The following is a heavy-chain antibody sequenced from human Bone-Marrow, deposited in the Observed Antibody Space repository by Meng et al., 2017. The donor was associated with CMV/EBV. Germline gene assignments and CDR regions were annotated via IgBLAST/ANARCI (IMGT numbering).Heavy chain of an antibody. CDR2: IHHSGRT. CDR1: GYSISSGYY. Sequence: SESLSLTCTVSGYSISSGYYWGWIRQPPGKGREWIGSIHHSGRTYYNPSLKSRVTISVDTSKNQFSLKLSSVTAADTAVYYCARVLGSSWYVDWCWFDPWGQGNLVTVAS. V-gene: IGHV4-38-2*02. CDR3: ARVLGSSWYVDWCWFDP. D-gene: IGHD6-13*01. J-gene: IGHJ5*02.